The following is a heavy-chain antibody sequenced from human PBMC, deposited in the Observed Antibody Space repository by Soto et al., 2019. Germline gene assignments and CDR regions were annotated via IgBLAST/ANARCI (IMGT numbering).Heavy chain of an antibody. J-gene: IGHJ4*02. D-gene: IGHD6-13*01. CDR1: GDSISSYY. CDR3: ARALSSAAGLYFDY. V-gene: IGHV4-4*07. Sequence: KSSETLSLTCTVSGDSISSYYWSWIRLPAGKGMEWIGRIHTTENTNYNPSLKSRVTMSIDTSKNQFSLKLSSLTAADTAVYYCARALSSAAGLYFDYWGQGTRVTVSS. CDR2: IHTTENT.